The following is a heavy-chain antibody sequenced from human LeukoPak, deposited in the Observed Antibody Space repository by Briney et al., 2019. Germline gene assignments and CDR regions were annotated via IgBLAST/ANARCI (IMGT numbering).Heavy chain of an antibody. CDR2: IYYTGST. CDR1: GGSISNYY. V-gene: IGHV4-59*01. D-gene: IGHD5-24*01. J-gene: IGHJ3*02. CDR3: SRERREWLHDAFDI. Sequence: PSETLSLTCTVSGGSISNYYWNWIRQSPGKGLEWIGYIYYTGSTNYNPSLKSRVTISVDTSKNQLSLKLSSVTAADTAVYYCSRERREWLHDAFDIWGQGTTVTVSS.